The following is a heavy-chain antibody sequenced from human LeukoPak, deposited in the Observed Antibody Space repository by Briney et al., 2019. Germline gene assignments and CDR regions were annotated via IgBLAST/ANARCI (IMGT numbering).Heavy chain of an antibody. CDR3: ARTFGYCTTTSCQIGTRGDAFDI. CDR2: ISYDGTNE. J-gene: IGHJ3*02. D-gene: IGHD2-2*03. Sequence: PGGSLRLSCAASGFTVSSNYMSWVRQAPGKGLEWVAVISYDGTNEHYADAVKGRLTISRDNSKNTLYLQMSSLRPEDTAVYSCARTFGYCTTTSCQIGTRGDAFDIWGQGTMVTVSS. V-gene: IGHV3-30-3*01. CDR1: GFTVSSNY.